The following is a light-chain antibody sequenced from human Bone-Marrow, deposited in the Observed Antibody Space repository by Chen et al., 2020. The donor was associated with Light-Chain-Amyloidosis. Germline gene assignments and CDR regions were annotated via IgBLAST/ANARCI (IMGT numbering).Light chain of an antibody. CDR3: GADHGCVTNCVSEV. J-gene: IGLJ3*02. CDR1: SDFSNSK. CDR2: VGSGAIVG. Sequence: QPMVTQPPSASSSLGASVTLTCTKTSDFSNSKVDWFQLRPETGPPLVMPVGSGAIVGSNRDGVPDRFSVSGAGLRRFVTLRNIQGERESDYHCGADHGCVTNCVSEVFGGGTTLTVL. V-gene: IGLV9-49*03.